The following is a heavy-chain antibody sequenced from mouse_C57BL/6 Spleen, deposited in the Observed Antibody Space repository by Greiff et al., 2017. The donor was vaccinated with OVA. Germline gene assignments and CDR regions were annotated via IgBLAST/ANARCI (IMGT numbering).Heavy chain of an antibody. CDR3: ARWDGYSYFDY. V-gene: IGHV1-69*01. CDR1: GYTFTSYW. Sequence: QVQLQQPGAELVMPGASVKLSCKASGYTFTSYWMHWVKQRPGQGLEWIGEIDPSDSYTNYNQKFKGKSTLTVDKSSSTAYMQLSSLTSEDSAVYYCARWDGYSYFDYWGQGTTLTVSS. CDR2: IDPSDSYT. J-gene: IGHJ2*01. D-gene: IGHD2-3*01.